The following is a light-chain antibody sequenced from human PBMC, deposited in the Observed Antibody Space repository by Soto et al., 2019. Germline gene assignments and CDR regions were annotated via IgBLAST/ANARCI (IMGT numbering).Light chain of an antibody. CDR2: DVS. CDR3: SSYTSRSTVV. J-gene: IGLJ3*02. Sequence: QSVLTQPASVSGSPGQSITISCIGTSSNVGGYKFVSWYQQHPDKAPKLMIYDVSNRPSGVSNRFSGSKSGNTASLTISVLQAEDEADYYCSSYTSRSTVVFGGGTKLTVL. CDR1: SSNVGGYKF. V-gene: IGLV2-14*03.